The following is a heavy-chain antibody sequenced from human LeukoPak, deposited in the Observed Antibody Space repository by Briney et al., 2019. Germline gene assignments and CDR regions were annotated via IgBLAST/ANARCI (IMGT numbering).Heavy chain of an antibody. CDR2: ISAYNGNT. D-gene: IGHD4-17*01. V-gene: IGHV1-18*01. CDR3: ARDRATVTTFDY. Sequence: ASVKVSCKASGYTFTSYGISWVRQAPGQGLEWMGWISAYNGNTNYAQKLQGRVTMTTDTSTSTAYLELRSLRSDDTAVYYCARDRATVTTFDYWGQGTLVTVSS. CDR1: GYTFTSYG. J-gene: IGHJ4*02.